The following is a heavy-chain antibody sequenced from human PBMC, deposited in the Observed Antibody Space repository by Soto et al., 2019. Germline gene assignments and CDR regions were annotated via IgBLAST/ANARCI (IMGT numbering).Heavy chain of an antibody. V-gene: IGHV4-59*01. CDR1: GGSISSYF. CDR2: VYYTGTT. CDR3: ARDLAAVPRAFDY. D-gene: IGHD6-13*01. Sequence: PSETMSLACTVSGGSISSYFSIWVRQPPGKGLEWIGSVYYTGTTDYNPSLKSRVTISVDTSKTQFSLNLRSVTAADTAVYYCARDLAAVPRAFDYWGRGTLVTVPQ. J-gene: IGHJ4*02.